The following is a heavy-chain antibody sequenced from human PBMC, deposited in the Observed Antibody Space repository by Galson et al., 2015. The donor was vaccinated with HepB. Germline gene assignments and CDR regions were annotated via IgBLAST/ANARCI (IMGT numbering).Heavy chain of an antibody. V-gene: IGHV1-18*01. Sequence: SVKVSCKASGYTFTSYGISWVRQAPGQGLEWMGWISAYNGNTNYAQKLQGRVTMTTDTSTSTAYMELRSLRSDDTAVYYCARDLWNSVEGYFDYWGQGTLVTVSS. J-gene: IGHJ4*02. CDR1: GYTFTSYG. CDR2: ISAYNGNT. D-gene: IGHD1-7*01. CDR3: ARDLWNSVEGYFDY.